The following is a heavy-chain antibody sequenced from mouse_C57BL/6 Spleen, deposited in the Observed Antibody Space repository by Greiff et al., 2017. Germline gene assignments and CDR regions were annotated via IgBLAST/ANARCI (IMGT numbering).Heavy chain of an antibody. Sequence: VKVEESGAELARPGASVKMSCKASGYTFTSYTMHWVKQRPGQGLEWIGYINPSSGYTKYNQKFKDKATLTADKSSSTAYMQLSSLTSEDSAVYYCARSVYYYFDYWGQGTTLTVSS. CDR3: ARSVYYYFDY. CDR1: GYTFTSYT. D-gene: IGHD2-1*01. CDR2: INPSSGYT. V-gene: IGHV1-4*01. J-gene: IGHJ2*01.